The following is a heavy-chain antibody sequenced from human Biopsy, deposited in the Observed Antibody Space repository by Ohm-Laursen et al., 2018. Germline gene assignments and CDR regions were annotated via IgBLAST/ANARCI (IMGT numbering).Heavy chain of an antibody. J-gene: IGHJ4*02. CDR3: ARGRNPVWFGEDLDY. D-gene: IGHD3-10*01. CDR1: GYTFTSYE. CDR2: MNPNSGNT. V-gene: IGHV1-8*01. Sequence: ASVKGSYKASGYTFTSYEINWVRQATGQGLEWMGWMNPNSGNTGYAQKFQGRVTMTRNTSISTAYMEVSSLRSEDTAVYYCARGRNPVWFGEDLDYWGQGTPVTVSS.